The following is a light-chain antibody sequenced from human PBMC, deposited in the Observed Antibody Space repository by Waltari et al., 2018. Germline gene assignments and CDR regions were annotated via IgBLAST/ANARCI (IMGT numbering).Light chain of an antibody. CDR1: GLRSYS. Sequence: SSELTQDTAVSVAMGQTVTITCQGNGLRSYSASWYQQRPGQAPILIMYDKNNRPSGVPDRFSGSNSDNTASLTITGAQAEDEASYYCHSRDASGVGGSFGGGTKLTVL. J-gene: IGLJ2*01. V-gene: IGLV3-19*01. CDR3: HSRDASGVGGS. CDR2: DKN.